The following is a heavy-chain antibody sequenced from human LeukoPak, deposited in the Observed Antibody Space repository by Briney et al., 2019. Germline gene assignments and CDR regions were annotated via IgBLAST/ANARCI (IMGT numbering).Heavy chain of an antibody. CDR2: ISYDGTNK. D-gene: IGHD2-15*01. V-gene: IGHV3-30-3*01. CDR3: ARANVEVIAATGSDY. Sequence: GRSLRLSCAASGFTFSDYAMHWVRQAPGKGLEWVAVISYDGTNKYYADSVKGRFTISRDKSRNTVYLQMNSLRVEDTAVFYCARANVEVIAATGSDYWGQGTLVTVSS. CDR1: GFTFSDYA. J-gene: IGHJ4*02.